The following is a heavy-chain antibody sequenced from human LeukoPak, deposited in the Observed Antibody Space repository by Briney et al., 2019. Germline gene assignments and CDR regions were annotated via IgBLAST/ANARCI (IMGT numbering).Heavy chain of an antibody. V-gene: IGHV3-20*01. Sequence: GGSLRLSCAASGFTFDDYGMSWVRQAPGKGLEWVSGINWNGGSTGYADSVKGRFTISRDNAKNSLYLQMNSLRAEDTALYHCARGYYDILTGYSPFDYWGQGTLVTVSS. CDR2: INWNGGST. CDR3: ARGYYDILTGYSPFDY. J-gene: IGHJ4*02. CDR1: GFTFDDYG. D-gene: IGHD3-9*01.